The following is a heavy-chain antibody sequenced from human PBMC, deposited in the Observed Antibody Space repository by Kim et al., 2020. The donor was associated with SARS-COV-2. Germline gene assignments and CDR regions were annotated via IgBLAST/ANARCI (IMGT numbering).Heavy chain of an antibody. CDR2: IIPILGIA. CDR3: TSRYDSSGYYDHDAFDI. J-gene: IGHJ3*02. V-gene: IGHV1-69*04. CDR1: GGTFSSYA. D-gene: IGHD3-22*01. Sequence: SVKVSCKASGGTFSSYAISWVRQAPGQGLEWMGRIIPILGIANYAQKFQGRVTTTADKSTSTAYMELSSLRSEDTAVYYCTSRYDSSGYYDHDAFDIWGQGTMVTVSS.